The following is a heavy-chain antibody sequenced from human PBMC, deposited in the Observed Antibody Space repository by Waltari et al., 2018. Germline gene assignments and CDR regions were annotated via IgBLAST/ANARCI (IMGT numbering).Heavy chain of an antibody. D-gene: IGHD1-1*01. CDR1: GFTFSSFW. Sequence: GGGLVQPGDSLRLSCAASGFTFSSFWMNWVRQAPGKGPLWVSRISTDASDTTYADSVKGRFTISRDNARNTLYLQMNRLRAEDTAVYFCARVSRRTYRSPVPGRHYYYGMDVWGQGTTVTVSS. CDR2: ISTDASDT. V-gene: IGHV3-74*03. J-gene: IGHJ6*02. CDR3: ARVSRRTYRSPVPGRHYYYGMDV.